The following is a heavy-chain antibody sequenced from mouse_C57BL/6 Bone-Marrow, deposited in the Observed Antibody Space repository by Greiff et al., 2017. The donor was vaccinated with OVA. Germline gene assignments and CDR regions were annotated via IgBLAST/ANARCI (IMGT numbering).Heavy chain of an antibody. CDR2: IDPSDSYT. D-gene: IGHD6-2*01. J-gene: IGHJ3*01. V-gene: IGHV1-69*01. Sequence: QVQLQQPGAELVMPGASVKLSCKASGYTFTSYWMHWVKQRPGQGLEWIGEIDPSDSYTNYNQKFKCKSTLTVDKSSSTAYMQLSSLTSEDSAVYYCARWEGSLAYWGQGTLVTVSA. CDR1: GYTFTSYW. CDR3: ARWEGSLAY.